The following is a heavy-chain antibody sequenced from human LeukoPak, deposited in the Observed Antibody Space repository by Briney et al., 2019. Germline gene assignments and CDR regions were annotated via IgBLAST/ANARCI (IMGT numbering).Heavy chain of an antibody. J-gene: IGHJ3*02. CDR1: GGTFSSYA. CDR3: ARARSGSHAFDI. CDR2: IITIFSTA. V-gene: IGHV1-69*13. Sequence: SVKVSCKASGGTFSSYAISWVRQGPGQGVERMGGIITIFSTANYAQKFQGRVTITADESTSTAYMELSRLRSEDTAVYYCARARSGSHAFDIWGQGTMVTVSS. D-gene: IGHD3-10*01.